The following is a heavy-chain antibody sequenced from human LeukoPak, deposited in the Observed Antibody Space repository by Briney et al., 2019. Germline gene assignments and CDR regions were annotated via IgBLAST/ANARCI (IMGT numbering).Heavy chain of an antibody. CDR3: AKDQYSGSYYEIPWYFDL. V-gene: IGHV3-7*03. CDR1: GFTFSTYW. Sequence: GGSLRLSCAASGFTFSTYWMSWVRQAPGKGLEWVANIKQDGSEKYYVDSVKGRFTISRDNAKNSLYLQMNSLRAEDTALYYCAKDQYSGSYYEIPWYFDLWGRGTLVTVSS. J-gene: IGHJ2*01. CDR2: IKQDGSEK. D-gene: IGHD1-26*01.